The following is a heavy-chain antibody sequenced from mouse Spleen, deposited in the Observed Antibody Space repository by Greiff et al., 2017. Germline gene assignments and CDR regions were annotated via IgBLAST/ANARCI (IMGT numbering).Heavy chain of an antibody. CDR2: ISGGSNFI. CDR3: ARPAYGSRGYFDV. CDR1: GFTFSDCE. Sequence: EVKLMESGGGLVKPGGSLKLSCAASGFTFSDCEMHWVRQAPERGLEWVAYISGGSNFIYYADTVKGRFTISRDNAKNTLFLLMTSLRSEDTAMYYCARPAYGSRGYFDVWGTGTTVTVSS. V-gene: IGHV5-17*01. J-gene: IGHJ1*03. D-gene: IGHD1-1*01.